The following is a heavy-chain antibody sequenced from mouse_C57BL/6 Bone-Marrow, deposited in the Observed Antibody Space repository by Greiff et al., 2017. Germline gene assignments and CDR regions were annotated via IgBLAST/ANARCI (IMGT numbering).Heavy chain of an antibody. D-gene: IGHD1-1*01. Sequence: DVQLVESGGGLVQPGGSLKLSCAASGFTFSDYGMAWVRQAPRKGPEWVAFISNLAYSIYYADTVTGRFTISRENANNTLYLEMSSLRSEDTAMYYCARLTTVVYWYFDVWGTGTTVTVSS. J-gene: IGHJ1*03. CDR3: ARLTTVVYWYFDV. CDR2: ISNLAYSI. CDR1: GFTFSDYG. V-gene: IGHV5-15*01.